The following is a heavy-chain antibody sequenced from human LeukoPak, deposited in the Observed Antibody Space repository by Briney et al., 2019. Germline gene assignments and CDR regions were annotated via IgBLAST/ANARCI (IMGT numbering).Heavy chain of an antibody. D-gene: IGHD3-3*01. V-gene: IGHV1-18*01. CDR3: ARVGSGNYYYYYYMDV. Sequence: ASVKVSCKASDYTFTSYGISWVRQAPGQGLEWMGWISAYNGNTNYAQKLQGRVTMTTDTSTSTAYMELRSLRSDDTAVYYCARVGSGNYYYYYYMDVWGKGTTVTVSS. CDR1: DYTFTSYG. CDR2: ISAYNGNT. J-gene: IGHJ6*03.